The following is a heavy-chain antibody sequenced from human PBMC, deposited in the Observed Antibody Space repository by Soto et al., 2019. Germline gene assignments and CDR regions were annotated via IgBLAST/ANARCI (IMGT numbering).Heavy chain of an antibody. CDR1: GFTFSSYA. Sequence: PGGSLRLSCAASGFTFSSYAMNWVRQTQEKGLEWVSSISSTSSYTHYSDSVKGRFTISRDNANNSLFLRMNSLRAEDTATYYCARDLALAGNYWGQGVLVTVSS. J-gene: IGHJ4*02. CDR2: ISSTSSYT. D-gene: IGHD6-19*01. CDR3: ARDLALAGNY. V-gene: IGHV3-21*01.